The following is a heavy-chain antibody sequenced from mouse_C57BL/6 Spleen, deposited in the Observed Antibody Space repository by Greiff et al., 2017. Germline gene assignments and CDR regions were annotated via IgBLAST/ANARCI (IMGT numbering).Heavy chain of an antibody. D-gene: IGHD1-1*01. V-gene: IGHV2-2*01. Sequence: VQLQESGPGLVQPSQSLSITCTVSGFSLTSYGVHWVRQSPGKGLEWLGVIWSGGSTDYNAAFISRLSISKDNSKSQVFFKMNSLQADDTAIYYCARTRGTTVEYYYAMDYWGQGTSVTVSS. CDR3: ARTRGTTVEYYYAMDY. CDR1: GFSLTSYG. J-gene: IGHJ4*01. CDR2: IWSGGST.